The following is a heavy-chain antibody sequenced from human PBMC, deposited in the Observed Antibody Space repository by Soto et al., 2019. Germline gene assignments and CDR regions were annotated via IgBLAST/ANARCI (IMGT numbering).Heavy chain of an antibody. V-gene: IGHV1-69*01. CDR1: GGTFSSYA. CDR3: ARPLGYCSGGSCRGALMD. J-gene: IGHJ4*02. D-gene: IGHD2-15*01. Sequence: QVQLVQSGAEVKKPGSSVKVSCKASGGTFSSYAISWVRQAPGQGLEWMGGIIPIFGTANYAQKFQGRVTITADESTSTAYMELSSLRSEDTAVYYCARPLGYCSGGSCRGALMDWGPGTLVTVSS. CDR2: IIPIFGTA.